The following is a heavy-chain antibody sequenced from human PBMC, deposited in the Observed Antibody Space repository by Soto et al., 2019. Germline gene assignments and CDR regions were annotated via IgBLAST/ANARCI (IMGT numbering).Heavy chain of an antibody. J-gene: IGHJ5*02. CDR3: PRALIAAADNWFDP. Sequence: SETLSLTFTVSGGSISSYYWSWIRQPPGKGLEWIGYIYYSGSTNYNPSLKSRVTISVDTSKNQFSLKLSSVTAEDTAVYYCPRALIAAADNWFDPWGQGTLVTVSS. V-gene: IGHV4-59*01. D-gene: IGHD6-13*01. CDR2: IYYSGST. CDR1: GGSISSYY.